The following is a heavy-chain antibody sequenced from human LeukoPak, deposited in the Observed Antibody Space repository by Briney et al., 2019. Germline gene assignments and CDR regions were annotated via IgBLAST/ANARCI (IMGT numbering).Heavy chain of an antibody. Sequence: GGSLRLSCAASGFTFSSYGMHWVRQAPGKGLEWVSSISSSSSYIYYADSVKGRFTISRDNAKNSLYLQMNSLRAEDTAVYYCARRGIAAAGTLPTFNYYYYYMDVWGTGTTVTVSS. CDR3: ARRGIAAAGTLPTFNYYYYYMDV. V-gene: IGHV3-21*01. D-gene: IGHD6-13*01. J-gene: IGHJ6*03. CDR1: GFTFSSYG. CDR2: ISSSSSYI.